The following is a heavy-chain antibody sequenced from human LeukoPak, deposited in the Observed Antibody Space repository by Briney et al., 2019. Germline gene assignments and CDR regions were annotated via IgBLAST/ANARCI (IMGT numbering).Heavy chain of an antibody. Sequence: ASVKVSCKASGYTFTVYYMHWVRQAPGQGFEWMGWINLNDGDTNYAQKFQGRVTMTRDTSISTAHMEVSRLRSDDTAVYYCARANFLYCSSSTCLFDYWGQGTLVTVSS. CDR3: ARANFLYCSSSTCLFDY. V-gene: IGHV1-2*02. CDR2: INLNDGDT. D-gene: IGHD2-2*01. J-gene: IGHJ4*02. CDR1: GYTFTVYY.